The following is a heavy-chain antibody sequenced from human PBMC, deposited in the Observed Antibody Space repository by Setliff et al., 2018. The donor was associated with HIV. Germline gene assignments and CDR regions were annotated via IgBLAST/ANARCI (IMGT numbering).Heavy chain of an antibody. CDR1: GHTLTSYG. Sequence: ASVKVSCKASGHTLTSYGISWVRQAPGQGLEWMGWISAYNGNTNYAQKFQGRVIMARDTSISTAYMELSSLTSADTAVYYCASGKGVRGVIITGGLDVWGKGTTVTVSS. J-gene: IGHJ6*04. V-gene: IGHV1-18*01. D-gene: IGHD3-10*01. CDR2: ISAYNGNT. CDR3: ASGKGVRGVIITGGLDV.